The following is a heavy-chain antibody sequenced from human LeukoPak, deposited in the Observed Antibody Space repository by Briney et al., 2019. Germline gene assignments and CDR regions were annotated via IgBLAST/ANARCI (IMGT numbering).Heavy chain of an antibody. CDR2: IYYSGST. CDR1: GGSISSYY. CDR3: ARDTNYGDYPGRYWYFDL. D-gene: IGHD4-17*01. Sequence: SETLSLTCTVSGGSISSYYWSWIRQPPGKGLEWIGYIYYSGSTNYNPSLKSRVTISVDTSKNQFSLTLSSVTAADTAVYYCARDTNYGDYPGRYWYFDLWGRGTLVTVSS. V-gene: IGHV4-59*01. J-gene: IGHJ2*01.